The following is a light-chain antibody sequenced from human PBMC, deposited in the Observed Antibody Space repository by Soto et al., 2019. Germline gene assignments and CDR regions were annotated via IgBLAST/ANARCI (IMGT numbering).Light chain of an antibody. J-gene: IGLJ2*01. Sequence: QSALTQPASVSGSPGRSVTISCTGTSSDVGDFNYVSWYQHLPGRAPKLIIYDVTNRPSGISYRFSASKSGRTASLTISGLQAHYYSYYYCSSYSRGTGHVLFAGGTKLTVL. CDR3: SSYSRGTGHVL. V-gene: IGLV2-14*03. CDR2: DVT. CDR1: SSDVGDFNY.